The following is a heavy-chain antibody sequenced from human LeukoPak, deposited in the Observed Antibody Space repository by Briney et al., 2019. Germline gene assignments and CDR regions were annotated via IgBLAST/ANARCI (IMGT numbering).Heavy chain of an antibody. D-gene: IGHD3-9*01. CDR1: GFTFSSYE. CDR3: ARSVYDILTGYYPGWFDP. J-gene: IGHJ5*02. CDR2: ISSSGSTI. V-gene: IGHV3-48*03. Sequence: GGSLRLSCAASGFTFSSYEMNWVRQAPGKGLEGVSYISSSGSTIYYADSVKGRFTISRDNAKNSLYLQMNSLRAEDTAVYYCARSVYDILTGYYPGWFDPWGQGTLVTVSS.